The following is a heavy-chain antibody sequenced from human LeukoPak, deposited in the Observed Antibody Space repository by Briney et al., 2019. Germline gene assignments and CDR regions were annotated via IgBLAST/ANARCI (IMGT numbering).Heavy chain of an antibody. V-gene: IGHV3-21*01. CDR1: GFIFGGYS. Sequence: GSLRLSCSASGFIFGGYSLNWGRQASGEGLEWVSSISSGGSVTYYADSLRGRFTISRDNAKDSVLLQMNSLRVEDTAVYFCSREPDMDVWGKGTTVSVSS. CDR2: ISSGGSVT. CDR3: SREPDMDV. J-gene: IGHJ6*03.